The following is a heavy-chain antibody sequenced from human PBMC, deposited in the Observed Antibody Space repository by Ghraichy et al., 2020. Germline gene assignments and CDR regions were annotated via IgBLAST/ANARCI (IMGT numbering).Heavy chain of an antibody. J-gene: IGHJ4*02. CDR2: FYSGDKT. D-gene: IGHD3-10*01. CDR1: GLSVNNNY. V-gene: IGHV3-53*04. Sequence: GALRLSCAASGLSVNNNYMSWVRQAPGKGLEWVSVFYSGDKTYYVDSVKGRFTLSRHNFENTLYLQMNSLRPEDTAVYYCARLSISGSENDYWGQGTLVIVSS. CDR3: ARLSISGSENDY.